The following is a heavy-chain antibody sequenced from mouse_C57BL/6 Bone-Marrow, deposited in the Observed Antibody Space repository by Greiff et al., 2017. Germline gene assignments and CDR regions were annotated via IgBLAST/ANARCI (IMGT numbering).Heavy chain of an antibody. CDR3: TRRGLWPHYYAMDY. D-gene: IGHD1-1*02. CDR1: GFTFSSYA. J-gene: IGHJ4*01. V-gene: IGHV5-9-1*02. Sequence: DVKLVESGEGLVKPGGSLKLSCAASGFTFSSYAMSWVRQTPEKRLAWVAYISSGGDYIYYADPLKGRFTIFRDHARNTLYLQMSSLKSEDTAMDYCTRRGLWPHYYAMDYWGQGTTVTVSS. CDR2: ISSGGDYI.